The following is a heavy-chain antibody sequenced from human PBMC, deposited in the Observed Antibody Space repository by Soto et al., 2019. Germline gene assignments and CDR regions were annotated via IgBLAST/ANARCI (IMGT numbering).Heavy chain of an antibody. Sequence: SETLSLTCTVSGGSISSGDYYWSWIRQPPGKGLEWIGYIYYSGSTYHNPSLKSRVTISVDTSKNQFSLKLNSVTAADTAVYYCARVIPGETYCSCNTCYGGMDVWGQGTTVTVSS. CDR2: IYYSGST. V-gene: IGHV4-30-4*01. CDR3: ARVIPGETYCSCNTCYGGMDV. J-gene: IGHJ6*02. D-gene: IGHD2-2*01. CDR1: GGSISSGDYY.